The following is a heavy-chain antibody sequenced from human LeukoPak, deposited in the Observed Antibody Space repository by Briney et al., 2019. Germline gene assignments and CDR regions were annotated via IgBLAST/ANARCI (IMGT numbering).Heavy chain of an antibody. Sequence: GGSLRLSCAASGFTFSSYGMHWIRQAPGKGLEWVAVISYDGGNKYYADSVKGRFTISRDNSKNTLYLQMNSLRAEDTAVYYCAKDLLSRAEPYDSSGYFDYWGQGTLVTVSS. CDR1: GFTFSSYG. V-gene: IGHV3-30*18. CDR2: ISYDGGNK. CDR3: AKDLLSRAEPYDSSGYFDY. D-gene: IGHD3-22*01. J-gene: IGHJ4*02.